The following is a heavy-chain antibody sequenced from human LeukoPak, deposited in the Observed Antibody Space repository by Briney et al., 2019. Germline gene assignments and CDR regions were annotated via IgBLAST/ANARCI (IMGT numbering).Heavy chain of an antibody. J-gene: IGHJ6*04. CDR1: GATFSSYG. Sequence: GRSLRLSCAASGATFSSYGMHWVRQAPGKGLEWVALIWYDGSKKYYGESVKGRFTISRDNSKKTLYLQMNSLRAEDTAVHYCAKDESVGRYSRSPLYVWGKGATVAVSS. CDR3: AKDESVGRYSRSPLYV. V-gene: IGHV3-33*06. CDR2: IWYDGSKK. D-gene: IGHD1-26*01.